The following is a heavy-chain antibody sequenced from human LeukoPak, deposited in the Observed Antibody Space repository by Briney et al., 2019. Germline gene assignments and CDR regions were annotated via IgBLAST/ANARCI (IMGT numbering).Heavy chain of an antibody. J-gene: IGHJ3*02. CDR2: INHSGST. CDR3: ANRHVPYCSSTSCYANAFDI. D-gene: IGHD2-2*01. Sequence: SETLSLTCTVSGGSISSSSYYWSWIRQPPGKGLEWIGEINHSGSTNYNPSLKSRVTISVDTSKNQFSLRLSSVTAADTAVYYCANRHVPYCSSTSCYANAFDIWGQGTMVTVSS. V-gene: IGHV4-39*07. CDR1: GGSISSSSYY.